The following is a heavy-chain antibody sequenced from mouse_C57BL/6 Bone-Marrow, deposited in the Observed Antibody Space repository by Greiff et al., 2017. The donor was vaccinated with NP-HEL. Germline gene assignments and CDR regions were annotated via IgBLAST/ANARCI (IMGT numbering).Heavy chain of an antibody. Sequence: QVQLQQPGAELVKPGASVKVSCKASGYTFTSYWMHWVKQRPGQGLEWIGRIHPSDSDTNYNQKFKGKATLTVDKSSSTAYMQLSSLTSEDSAVYYCATYYSNYVGGYWGQGTTLTVSS. J-gene: IGHJ2*01. CDR3: ATYYSNYVGGY. V-gene: IGHV1-74*01. CDR1: GYTFTSYW. D-gene: IGHD2-5*01. CDR2: IHPSDSDT.